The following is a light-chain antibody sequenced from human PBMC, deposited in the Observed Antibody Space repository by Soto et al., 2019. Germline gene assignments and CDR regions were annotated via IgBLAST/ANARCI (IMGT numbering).Light chain of an antibody. Sequence: EIVLTQSPGTLSLSPGERATLSCRASQSVSSSYLAWYQQKPGQAPRLLIYGASSRATGIPDRFSGSGSGTDFTLTISGLEPEDFAVYYCQQYGSSSLTFGGGTKVEIK. CDR2: GAS. V-gene: IGKV3-20*01. CDR3: QQYGSSSLT. J-gene: IGKJ4*01. CDR1: QSVSSSY.